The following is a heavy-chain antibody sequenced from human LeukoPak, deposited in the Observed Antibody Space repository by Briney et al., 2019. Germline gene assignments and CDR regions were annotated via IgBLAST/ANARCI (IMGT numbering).Heavy chain of an antibody. V-gene: IGHV3-48*03. CDR2: INNSGTTT. Sequence: GGSLRLSCAASEFTFSSYEMNWVRQAPGKGLEWVSYINNSGTTTYYADSVKGRFTISRDNAKSSLYLQMNSLRAEDTAVYYCARKGEWDMVRGALDYWGQGTLVTVSS. D-gene: IGHD3-10*01. J-gene: IGHJ4*02. CDR1: EFTFSSYE. CDR3: ARKGEWDMVRGALDY.